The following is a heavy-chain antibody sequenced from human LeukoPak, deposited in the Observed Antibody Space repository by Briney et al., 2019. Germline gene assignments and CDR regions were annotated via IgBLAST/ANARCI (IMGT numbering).Heavy chain of an antibody. CDR3: VRIPNSADFPNWFDP. CDR1: GFTFSTST. V-gene: IGHV3-21*01. Sequence: GGSLRLSCAASGFTFSTSTMNWVRQAPGKGLEWVSSISSSSDYIYYADSVKGRFTISRDNAKNSLYLEMNSLRAEDTAVYYCVRIPNSADFPNWFDPWGQGTLVTVSS. CDR2: ISSSSDYI. D-gene: IGHD2/OR15-2a*01. J-gene: IGHJ5*02.